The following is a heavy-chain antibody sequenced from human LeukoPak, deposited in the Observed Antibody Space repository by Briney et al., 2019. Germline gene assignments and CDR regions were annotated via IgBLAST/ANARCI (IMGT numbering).Heavy chain of an antibody. Sequence: GESLRLSCVASGFTFSTNHMTWVRQAPGKGPEWVSVIYSDGNTYYADSVKGRFTISRDNSKNTLYLQMNSLRAEDTAVYYCVRDLTWGQGTLVTVSS. J-gene: IGHJ5*02. CDR3: VRDLT. V-gene: IGHV3-53*01. CDR1: GFTFSTNH. CDR2: IYSDGNT.